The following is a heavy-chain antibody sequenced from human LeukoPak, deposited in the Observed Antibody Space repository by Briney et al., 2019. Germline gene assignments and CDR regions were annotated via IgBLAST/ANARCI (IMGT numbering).Heavy chain of an antibody. D-gene: IGHD3/OR15-3a*01. V-gene: IGHV4-39*01. CDR1: GGSISTTNYY. Sequence: SETLSLTCTVSGGSISTTNYYWGWIRQSPGKGLEWFGCVYYSGNTYYNASLKSQVSISIDTSKNQFSLRLTSVTAADTAVYYCARQTGSGLFILPGGQGTLVTVSS. CDR2: VYYSGNT. J-gene: IGHJ4*02. CDR3: ARQTGSGLFILP.